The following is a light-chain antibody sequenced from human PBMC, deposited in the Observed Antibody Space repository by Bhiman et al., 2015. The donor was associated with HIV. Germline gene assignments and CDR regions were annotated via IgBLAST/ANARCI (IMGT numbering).Light chain of an antibody. CDR3: SSLTTSITYV. CDR2: DVN. J-gene: IGLJ1*01. Sequence: QSALTQPASVSGSPGQSITISCTGTGSDVGGYNHVSWYQQHPGKAPKLMIYDVNNRPSGVSNRFSGSKSGNTASLTISGLQAEDEAGYYCSSLTTSITYVFGTGTNVTVL. CDR1: GSDVGGYNH. V-gene: IGLV2-14*03.